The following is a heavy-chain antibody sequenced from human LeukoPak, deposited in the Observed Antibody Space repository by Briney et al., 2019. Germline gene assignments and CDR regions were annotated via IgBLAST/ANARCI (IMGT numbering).Heavy chain of an antibody. J-gene: IGHJ4*02. CDR2: IYYSGST. CDR1: GGSISSSSYY. CDR3: ARDSSSWEGLFGY. V-gene: IGHV4-39*07. Sequence: SETLSLTCTVSGGSISSSSYYWGWIRQPPGKGLEWIGTIYYSGSTNYNPSLKSRVTISVDTSKNQFSLKLSSVTAADTAVYYCARDSSSWEGLFGYWGREPWSPSPQ. D-gene: IGHD6-13*01.